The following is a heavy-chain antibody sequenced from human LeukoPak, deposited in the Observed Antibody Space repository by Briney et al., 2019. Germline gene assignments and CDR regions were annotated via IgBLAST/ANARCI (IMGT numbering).Heavy chain of an antibody. D-gene: IGHD1-26*01. CDR2: IKQDGSEK. CDR1: GFTFSSYW. V-gene: IGHV3-7*01. CDR3: ARVGLGIDYYYGMDV. J-gene: IGHJ6*02. Sequence: GGSLRLSCAASGFTFSSYWMSWVRQAPGKGLEWVANIKQDGSEKYYVDSVKGRFTISRDNAKNTVYLQMNSLRAEDTAVYYCARVGLGIDYYYGMDVWGQGTTVTVSS.